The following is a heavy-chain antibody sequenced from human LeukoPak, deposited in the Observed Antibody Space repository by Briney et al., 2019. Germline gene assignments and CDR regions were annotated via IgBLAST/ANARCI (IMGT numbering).Heavy chain of an antibody. CDR2: ISGSGGST. V-gene: IGHV3-23*01. D-gene: IGHD3-16*02. CDR3: AKGRPASYDYVWGSYRPDDAFDI. CDR1: GFTFNTYA. Sequence: GGSLRLSCAASGFTFNTYAMSWVRQAPGKGLEWVSAISGSGGSTYYADSVKGRFTISRDNSKNTLYLQMNSLRAEDTAVYYCAKGRPASYDYVWGSYRPDDAFDIWGQGTMVTVSS. J-gene: IGHJ3*02.